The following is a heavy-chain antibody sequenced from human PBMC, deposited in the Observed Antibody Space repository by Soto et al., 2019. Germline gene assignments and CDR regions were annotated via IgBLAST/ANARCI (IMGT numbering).Heavy chain of an antibody. J-gene: IGHJ6*02. D-gene: IGHD6-13*01. Sequence: QVQLVQSGAEVKKPGSSVKVSCKASGGTFSSYAISWLRQAPGQGLEWMGGIIPIFGTANYAQKFQGRVTITADKSTSTAYMELSSLRSEDTAVYYCARVAGSSWYDYYYGMDVWGQGTTVTVSS. V-gene: IGHV1-69*06. CDR1: GGTFSSYA. CDR2: IIPIFGTA. CDR3: ARVAGSSWYDYYYGMDV.